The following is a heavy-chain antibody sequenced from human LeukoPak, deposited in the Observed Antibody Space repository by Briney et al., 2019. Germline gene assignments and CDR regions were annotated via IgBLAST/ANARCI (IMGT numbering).Heavy chain of an antibody. Sequence: SETLSLTCTVSGGSISSYYWSWIRQPPGKGLEWIGYIYYSGSTNYNPSLKSRVTISVDTSKNQFSLKLSSVTAADTAVHYCAREGSTSLVDYWGQGTLVTVSS. V-gene: IGHV4-59*01. D-gene: IGHD2-2*01. CDR3: AREGSTSLVDY. CDR2: IYYSGST. J-gene: IGHJ4*02. CDR1: GGSISSYY.